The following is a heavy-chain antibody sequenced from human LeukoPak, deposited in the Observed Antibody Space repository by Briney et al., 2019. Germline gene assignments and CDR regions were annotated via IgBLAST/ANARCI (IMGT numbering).Heavy chain of an antibody. J-gene: IGHJ4*02. CDR3: ARDPSSWSSSWNDY. Sequence: GRSLRLSCAASGFTFSSYGMHWVRQAPGEGLEWVAVIWYDGSNKYYADSVKGRFTISRDNSKNTLYLQMNSLRAEDTAVYYCARDPSSWSSSWNDYWGQGTLVTVSS. CDR2: IWYDGSNK. CDR1: GFTFSSYG. D-gene: IGHD6-13*01. V-gene: IGHV3-33*01.